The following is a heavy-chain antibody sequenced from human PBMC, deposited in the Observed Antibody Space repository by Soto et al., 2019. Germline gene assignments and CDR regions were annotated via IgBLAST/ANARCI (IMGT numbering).Heavy chain of an antibody. D-gene: IGHD3-10*01. Sequence: PGGSLRLCCAASGFTFSSYAMSWVRQAPGKGLEWVSAISGSGGSTYYADSVKGRFTISRDNSKNTLYLQMNSLRAEDTAVYYCARKRPAAVRGVITTHLDYWGQGTLVTVSS. CDR1: GFTFSSYA. CDR2: ISGSGGST. V-gene: IGHV3-23*01. J-gene: IGHJ4*02. CDR3: ARKRPAAVRGVITTHLDY.